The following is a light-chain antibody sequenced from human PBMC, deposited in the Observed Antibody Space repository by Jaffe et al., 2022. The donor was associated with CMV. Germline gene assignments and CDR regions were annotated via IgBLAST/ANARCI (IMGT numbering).Light chain of an antibody. CDR3: QQYYKTPT. CDR2: WAS. CDR1: QSVLYSSNNKIY. Sequence: DIVMTQSPDSLAVSLGERATINCKSSQSVLYSSNNKIYLAWYQQKSGQPPKLLIYWASTRESGVPDRFSGSGSATDFSLTINSVQAEDVAVYYCQQYYKTPTFGGGTKVEIK. V-gene: IGKV4-1*01. J-gene: IGKJ4*01.